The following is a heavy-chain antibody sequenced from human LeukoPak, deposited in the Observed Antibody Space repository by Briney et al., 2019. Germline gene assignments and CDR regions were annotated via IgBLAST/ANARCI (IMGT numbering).Heavy chain of an antibody. J-gene: IGHJ6*03. Sequence: ASVKVSCKASGYTFTGYYMHWVRQAPGQGLEWMGWINPNSGGTNYAQKFQGRVTMTRDTSISTAYMELSRLRSDDTAVYYCARGVGSLNWNRLYYYYYMDVWGKGTTVTISS. D-gene: IGHD1-20*01. CDR3: ARGVGSLNWNRLYYYYYMDV. CDR2: INPNSGGT. CDR1: GYTFTGYY. V-gene: IGHV1-2*02.